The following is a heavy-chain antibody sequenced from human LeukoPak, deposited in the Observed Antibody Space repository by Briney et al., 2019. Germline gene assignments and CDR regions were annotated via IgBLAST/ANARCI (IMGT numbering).Heavy chain of an antibody. CDR1: GGSISSYY. CDR3: AGCSSTSCYNWFDP. V-gene: IGHV4-59*12. D-gene: IGHD2-2*01. CDR2: IYYSGST. Sequence: PSETLSLTCTVSGGSISSYYWSWIRQPPGKGLEWIGYIYYSGSTNYNPSLKSRVTMSVDTSKNQFSLKLSSVTAADTAVYYCAGCSSTSCYNWFDPWGQGTLVTVSS. J-gene: IGHJ5*02.